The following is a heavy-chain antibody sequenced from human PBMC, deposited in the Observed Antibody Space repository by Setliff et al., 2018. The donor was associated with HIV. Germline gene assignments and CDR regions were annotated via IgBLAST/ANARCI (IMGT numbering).Heavy chain of an antibody. D-gene: IGHD3-10*01. CDR3: ARAKSLVRGVNYFDY. Sequence: LSLTCTVSGGSISNGGYYWSWIRQHPGKGLEWIGFIYYSGSTYHSPSLKSRVTISVDTSRNQFSLKLNSVTAADTAVYYCARAKSLVRGVNYFDYWGQGTLVTVSS. V-gene: IGHV4-31*03. CDR1: GGSISNGGYY. J-gene: IGHJ4*02. CDR2: IYYSGST.